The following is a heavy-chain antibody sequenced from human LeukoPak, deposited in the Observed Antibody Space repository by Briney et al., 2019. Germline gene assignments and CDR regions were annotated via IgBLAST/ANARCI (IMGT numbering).Heavy chain of an antibody. CDR2: INHSGST. CDR1: GGSFSGYY. J-gene: IGHJ6*02. D-gene: IGHD4-17*01. V-gene: IGHV4-34*01. CDR3: ARGRSDYGRYYYYGMDV. Sequence: PSETLSLTCAVYGGSFSGYYWGWIRQPPGKGLEWIGKINHSGSTNYNPSLKSRVTISVDTSKNQFSLKLSSVTAADTAVYYCARGRSDYGRYYYYGMDVWGQGTTVTVSS.